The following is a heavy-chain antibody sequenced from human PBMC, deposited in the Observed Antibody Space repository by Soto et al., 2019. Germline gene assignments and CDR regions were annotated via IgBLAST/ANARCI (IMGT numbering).Heavy chain of an antibody. CDR3: ARGMTTVTTLDC. CDR1: GGSISSGGYS. V-gene: IGHV4-30-2*01. J-gene: IGHJ4*02. D-gene: IGHD4-4*01. CDR2: IYHSGST. Sequence: QLQLQESGSGLVKPSQTLSLTCAVSGGSISSGGYSWSWIRQPPGKGLEWIGYIYHSGSTYYNPSPXRXXTISVDRSKNQFSLKLSSVTAADTAVYYCARGMTTVTTLDCWGQGTLVTVSS.